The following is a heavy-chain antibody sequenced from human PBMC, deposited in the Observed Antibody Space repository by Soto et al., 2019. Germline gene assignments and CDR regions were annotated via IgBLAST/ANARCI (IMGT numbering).Heavy chain of an antibody. J-gene: IGHJ4*02. CDR3: ARGPYYYDSSGYYYDY. Sequence: XGTLSLTCTVSGGSISSYYWSWIRQPPGKGLEWIGYIYYSGSTNYNPSLKSRVTISVDTSKNQFSLKLSSVTAADTAVYYCARGPYYYDSSGYYYDYWGQGTLVTVSS. V-gene: IGHV4-59*01. CDR2: IYYSGST. D-gene: IGHD3-22*01. CDR1: GGSISSYY.